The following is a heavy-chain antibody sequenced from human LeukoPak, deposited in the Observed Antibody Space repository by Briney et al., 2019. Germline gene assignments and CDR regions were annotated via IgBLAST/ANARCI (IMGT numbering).Heavy chain of an antibody. J-gene: IGHJ6*04. CDR3: ASCSSTSCRPYYYYYGMDV. D-gene: IGHD2-2*01. V-gene: IGHV1-69*06. CDR2: IIPIFGTA. CDR1: GGTFSSYA. Sequence: ASVKVSCKASGGTFSSYAISWVRQAPGQGLEWMGGIIPIFGTANYAQKFQGRVTITADKSTSTAYMELRSLRSEDTAVYYCASCSSTSCRPYYYYYGMDVWGKGTTVTVSS.